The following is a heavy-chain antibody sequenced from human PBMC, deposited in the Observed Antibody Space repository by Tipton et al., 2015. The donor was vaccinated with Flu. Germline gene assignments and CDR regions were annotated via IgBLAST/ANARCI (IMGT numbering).Heavy chain of an antibody. J-gene: IGHJ5*02. CDR3: ARPPRKGDVDT. V-gene: IGHV1-8*01. Sequence: QVQLVQSGAEVKKPGASVKVSCKTSGYRFTTYDINWVRQASGQGLEWMGWMNPDNGNTGYAQKFQGRVSLTRDTSIRTAYMELPRLTSDDTAVYFWARPPRKGDVDTGGQGTRVTVSS. D-gene: IGHD1-14*01. CDR1: GYRFTTYD. CDR2: MNPDNGNT.